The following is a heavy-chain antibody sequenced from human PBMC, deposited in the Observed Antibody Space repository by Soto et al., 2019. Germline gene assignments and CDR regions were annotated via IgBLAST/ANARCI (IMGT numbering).Heavy chain of an antibody. V-gene: IGHV3-21*01. D-gene: IGHD4-17*01. CDR1: GFTFSSYS. CDR2: ISSSSSYI. Sequence: GGSLRLSCAASGFTFSSYSMNWVRQAPGKGLEWVSSISSSSSYIYYADSVKGRFTISRDNAKNSLYLQMNSLRAEDTAVYYCARDGDYYGDYFLPGGGFDYWGQGTLVTVSS. J-gene: IGHJ4*02. CDR3: ARDGDYYGDYFLPGGGFDY.